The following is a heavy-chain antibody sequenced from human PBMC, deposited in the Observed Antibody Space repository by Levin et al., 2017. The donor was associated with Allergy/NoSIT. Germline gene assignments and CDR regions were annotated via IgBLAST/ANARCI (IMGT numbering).Heavy chain of an antibody. D-gene: IGHD3-9*01. J-gene: IGHJ2*01. Sequence: SCTVSGGSISSSSYYWGWIRQPPGKGLEWIGSIYYSGSTYYNPSLKSRVTISVDTSKNQFSLKLSSVTAADTAVYYCARRIYTTAYYDILTGYSLWYFDLWGRGTLVTVSS. CDR2: IYYSGST. V-gene: IGHV4-39*01. CDR1: GGSISSSSYY. CDR3: ARRIYTTAYYDILTGYSLWYFDL.